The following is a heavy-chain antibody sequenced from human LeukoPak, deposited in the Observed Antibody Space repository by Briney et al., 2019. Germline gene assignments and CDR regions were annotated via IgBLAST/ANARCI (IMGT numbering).Heavy chain of an antibody. CDR3: ARDCSSTSCFYY. J-gene: IGHJ4*02. V-gene: IGHV4-4*07. CDR2: INTSGNT. CDR1: GGSISNYY. Sequence: PSETLSLTCIVSGGSISNYYWSWIRQPAGKGLQWIGRINTSGNTNYNPSLKSRVTMSVDTSKNQFSLKLHSLTAADTAVYYCARDCSSTSCFYYWGQGTLVTVSS. D-gene: IGHD2-2*01.